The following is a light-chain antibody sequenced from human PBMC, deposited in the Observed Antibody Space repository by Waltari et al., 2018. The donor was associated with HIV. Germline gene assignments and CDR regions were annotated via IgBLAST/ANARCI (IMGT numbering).Light chain of an antibody. V-gene: IGLV8-61*01. CDR3: VLFMGNGIWV. CDR1: SGSVSTSYY. Sequence: QTVVTQEPSFSVSPGGTVTLTCGLSSGSVSTSYYPSWYQQTPGQAPRTLIYSTNTRSSGVPDRFSGSILGNKAVLTITGAQADDESDYYCVLFMGNGIWVFGGGTKLTVL. CDR2: STN. J-gene: IGLJ3*02.